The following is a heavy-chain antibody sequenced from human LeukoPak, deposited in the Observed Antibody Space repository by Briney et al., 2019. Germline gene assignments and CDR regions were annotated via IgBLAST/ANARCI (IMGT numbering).Heavy chain of an antibody. CDR3: ARASRRGGYSSGREGDFDY. Sequence: GASVKVSCKASGYTFTGYYMHWVRQAPGQGLEWMGWINPNSGGTNCAQKFQGRVTMTRDTSISTAYMELSRLRSDDTAVYYCARASRRGGYSSGREGDFDYWGQGTLVTVSS. V-gene: IGHV1-2*02. CDR2: INPNSGGT. CDR1: GYTFTGYY. D-gene: IGHD6-19*01. J-gene: IGHJ4*02.